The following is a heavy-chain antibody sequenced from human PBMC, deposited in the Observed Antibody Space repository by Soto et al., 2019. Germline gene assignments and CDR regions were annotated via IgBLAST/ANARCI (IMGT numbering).Heavy chain of an antibody. CDR1: GFTFSSYA. V-gene: IGHV3-23*01. Sequence: GGSLRLSCAASGFTFSSYAMSWVRQAPGKGLEWVSAISGSGGSTYYADSVKGRFTISRDNSKNTLYLQMNSLRAEDTAVYYCAKAPPDYGGNSYAFDIWGQGTMVTVSS. J-gene: IGHJ3*02. CDR3: AKAPPDYGGNSYAFDI. CDR2: ISGSGGST. D-gene: IGHD4-17*01.